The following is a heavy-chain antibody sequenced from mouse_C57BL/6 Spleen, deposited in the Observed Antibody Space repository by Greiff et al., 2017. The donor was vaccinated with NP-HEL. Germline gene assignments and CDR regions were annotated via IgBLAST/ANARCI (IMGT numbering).Heavy chain of an antibody. Sequence: QVQLQQPGAELVKPGASVKLSCKASGYTFTSYWMHWVKQRPGQGLEWIGMIHPNSGSSNYNEKFKSKATLTVDKSSSTAYMQLSSLTSEDSAVYYCARGHRLLRSMDYWGQGTSVTVSS. CDR2: IHPNSGSS. CDR1: GYTFTSYW. J-gene: IGHJ4*01. CDR3: ARGHRLLRSMDY. V-gene: IGHV1-64*01. D-gene: IGHD1-1*01.